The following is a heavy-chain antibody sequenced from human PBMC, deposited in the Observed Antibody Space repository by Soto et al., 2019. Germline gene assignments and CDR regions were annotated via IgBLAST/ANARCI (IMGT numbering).Heavy chain of an antibody. CDR1: GASVAGGSYY. CDR3: ARDTYSGYDFGL. J-gene: IGHJ5*02. CDR2: IPSRGRP. D-gene: IGHD5-12*01. Sequence: SETLSLTCSVSGASVAGGSYYWSWVRQPPGKGLEWIGYIPSRGRPFYNPSLTSRGTISADTSKNQLSLQLTSVTAADTAVYYCARDTYSGYDFGLWGQGTLVAVSS. V-gene: IGHV4-30-4*01.